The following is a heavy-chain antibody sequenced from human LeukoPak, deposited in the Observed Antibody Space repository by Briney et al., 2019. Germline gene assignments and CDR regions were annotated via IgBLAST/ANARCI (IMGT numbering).Heavy chain of an antibody. CDR2: IGSSGSTI. J-gene: IGHJ6*03. CDR1: GFTFSGYN. V-gene: IGHV3-48*04. CDR3: ARDRVYYYYYLDV. Sequence: GGSLRLSCAASGFTFSGYNMNWVRQAPGKGLEWVSYIGSSGSTIYYADSVKGRFTISRDNAKNSLYLQMNSLRAEDTAVYYCARDRVYYYYYLDVWGIGTTVTVSS. D-gene: IGHD3-10*01.